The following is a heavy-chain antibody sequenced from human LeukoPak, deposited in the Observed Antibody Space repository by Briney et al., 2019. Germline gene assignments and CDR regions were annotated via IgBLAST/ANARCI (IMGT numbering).Heavy chain of an antibody. D-gene: IGHD4-17*01. Sequence: PGGSLRLSCAASGFTFSSYAMHWVRQAPGKGLEWVAVISYDGSNKYYADSVKGRFTISRDNSKNTLYLQMNSLRAEDTAVYYCARSPKSYGDYVRRANYFDYWGQATPVTVSS. CDR2: ISYDGSNK. V-gene: IGHV3-30-3*01. CDR3: ARSPKSYGDYVRRANYFDY. J-gene: IGHJ4*02. CDR1: GFTFSSYA.